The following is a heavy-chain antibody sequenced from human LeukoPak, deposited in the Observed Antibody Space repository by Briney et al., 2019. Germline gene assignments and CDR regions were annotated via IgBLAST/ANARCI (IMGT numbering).Heavy chain of an antibody. CDR2: INHSGST. D-gene: IGHD2-15*01. CDR1: GGSISSYY. Sequence: PSETLSLTCTVSGGSISSYYWSWIRQPPGKGLEWIGEINHSGSTNYNPSLKSRVTISVDTSKNQFSLKLSSVTAADTAVYYCARGSVGGYCSGGSCYSFSYFDYWGQGTLVTVSS. CDR3: ARGSVGGYCSGGSCYSFSYFDY. J-gene: IGHJ4*02. V-gene: IGHV4-34*01.